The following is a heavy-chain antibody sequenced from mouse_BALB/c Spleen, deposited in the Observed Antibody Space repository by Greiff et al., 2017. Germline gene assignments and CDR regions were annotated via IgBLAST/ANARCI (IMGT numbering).Heavy chain of an antibody. CDR2: ISNGGGST. V-gene: IGHV5-12-2*01. CDR3: ARDLLRPHYYAMDY. D-gene: IGHD1-2*01. CDR1: GFTFSSYT. J-gene: IGHJ4*01. Sequence: EVKVVDSGGGLVQPGGSLKLSCAASGFTFSSYTMSWVRQTPEKRLEWVAYISNGGGSTYYPDTVKGRFTISRDNAKNSLYLQMSSLKSEDTAMYYCARDLLRPHYYAMDYWGQGTSVTVSS.